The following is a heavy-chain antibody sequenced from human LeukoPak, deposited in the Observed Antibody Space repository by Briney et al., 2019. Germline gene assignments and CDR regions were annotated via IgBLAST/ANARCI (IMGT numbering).Heavy chain of an antibody. Sequence: GGSLRLSCAASGFTFRSYGMSWVRQAPGKGLEGVSAISGSGGNTYYADSVKGRFTISRDNSKNTLYLQMNSLRAEDTAVYYCSRDPATTVVVPAAIFYFDYWGQGTLVTVSS. V-gene: IGHV3-23*01. CDR1: GFTFRSYG. J-gene: IGHJ4*02. CDR2: ISGSGGNT. CDR3: SRDPATTVVVPAAIFYFDY. D-gene: IGHD2-2*02.